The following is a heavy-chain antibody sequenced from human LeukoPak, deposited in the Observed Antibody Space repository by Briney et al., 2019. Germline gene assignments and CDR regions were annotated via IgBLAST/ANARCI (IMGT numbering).Heavy chain of an antibody. CDR1: GFTFSSYA. J-gene: IGHJ6*03. Sequence: PGGSLRLSCAASGFTFSSYAMHWVRQAPGKGLEWVAVISYDGSNKYYADSVKGRSTISRDNSKNTLYLQMNSLRAEDTAVYYCASSGWLRTYYYYYMDVWGKGTTVTVSS. CDR3: ASSGWLRTYYYYYMDV. V-gene: IGHV3-30*04. D-gene: IGHD5-24*01. CDR2: ISYDGSNK.